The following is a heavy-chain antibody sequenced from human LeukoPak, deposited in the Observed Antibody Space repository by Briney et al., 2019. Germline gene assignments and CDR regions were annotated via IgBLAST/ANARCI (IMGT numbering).Heavy chain of an antibody. CDR1: GFTFSSHS. Sequence: GGSLRLSCAASGFTFSSHSMNWVRQAPGKGLESVSSISGDSTYIYYADSVKGRFTISRDNAKNSLYLQMNSLRAEDTAVYYCGMVRGVWGQGTTVTVSS. CDR2: ISGDSTYI. V-gene: IGHV3-21*01. J-gene: IGHJ6*02. D-gene: IGHD3-10*01. CDR3: GMVRGV.